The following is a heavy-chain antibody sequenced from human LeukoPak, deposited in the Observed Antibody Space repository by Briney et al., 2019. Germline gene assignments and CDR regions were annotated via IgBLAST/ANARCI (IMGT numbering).Heavy chain of an antibody. CDR1: GDSIRSGGYY. CDR3: ARDLYYYDSSGYKRGAFDV. D-gene: IGHD3-22*01. Sequence: SETLSLTCTVSGDSIRSGGYYWSWLRQPAGKGLEWIGRIYASGTTNYNPSLKSRVTISVDRSKDQFSLKLSSVTAADTAVYYCARDLYYYDSSGYKRGAFDVWGQGTMVTVSS. J-gene: IGHJ3*01. V-gene: IGHV4-61*02. CDR2: IYASGTT.